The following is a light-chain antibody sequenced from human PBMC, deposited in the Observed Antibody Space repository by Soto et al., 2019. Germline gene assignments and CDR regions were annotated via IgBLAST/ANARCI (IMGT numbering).Light chain of an antibody. CDR1: SSDVGAYNY. CDR2: EVS. V-gene: IGLV2-14*01. J-gene: IGLJ1*01. Sequence: QSALTQPASVSGSPGQSITISCTGTSSDVGAYNYVSWYQQHPGKAPKLMIYEVSNRPSGVSNRFSGSRSGNTASLTISGLQAEDEADYFCKSYTTSSTYVFGAGTKVIV. CDR3: KSYTTSSTYV.